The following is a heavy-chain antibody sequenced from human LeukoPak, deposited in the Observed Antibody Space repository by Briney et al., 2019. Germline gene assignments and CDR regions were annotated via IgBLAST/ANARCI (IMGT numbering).Heavy chain of an antibody. CDR2: MNPYSTNT. Sequence: EASVKVSCKASECTFANYDITWVRQAPGRGLEWMGWMNPYSTNTGYARKFQGRLSMTRDTSITTAYMELSSLTSEDTAVYYCARPTRGDLLSEFWGQGSPITVSS. CDR3: ARPTRGDLLSEF. D-gene: IGHD2-21*01. J-gene: IGHJ4*02. CDR1: ECTFANYD. V-gene: IGHV1-8*01.